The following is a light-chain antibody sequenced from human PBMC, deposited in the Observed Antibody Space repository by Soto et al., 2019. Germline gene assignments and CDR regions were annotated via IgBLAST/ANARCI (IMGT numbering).Light chain of an antibody. J-gene: IGLJ2*01. CDR3: ATWDDSLSGVV. Sequence: QSVLTQPPSASGTPGQRVTISCSGTSSNIGNNFLYWYQQLPGTAPKLLIYRNNQRPSGVPDRFSGSKSGTSASLAISGLRSEDEADYYCATWDDSLSGVVFGGGTTLTVL. CDR2: RNN. V-gene: IGLV1-47*01. CDR1: SSNIGNNF.